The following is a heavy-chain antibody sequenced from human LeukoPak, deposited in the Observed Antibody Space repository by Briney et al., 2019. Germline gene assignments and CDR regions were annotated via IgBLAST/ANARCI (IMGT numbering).Heavy chain of an antibody. CDR2: ISYDGSNK. Sequence: GGSLRLSCAASGFTFSSYAMHWVRQAPGKGLEWVAVISYDGSNKYYADSVKGRFTISRDNSKNTLYLHMNSLRAEDTAVYYCARDRPLTSDYYYDSSGYYPDYWGQGTLVTVSS. CDR1: GFTFSSYA. D-gene: IGHD3-22*01. CDR3: ARDRPLTSDYYYDSSGYYPDY. J-gene: IGHJ4*02. V-gene: IGHV3-30-3*01.